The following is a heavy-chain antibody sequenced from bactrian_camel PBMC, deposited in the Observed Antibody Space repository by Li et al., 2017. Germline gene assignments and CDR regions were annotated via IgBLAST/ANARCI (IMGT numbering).Heavy chain of an antibody. V-gene: IGHV3S53*01. CDR3: ASFGPTALSCGLWYKYTD. Sequence: QVQLVESGGGSVQAGGYLKLSCAAFGDGYSRRKKGWWRQPPGKQREWVATHVTDDSARYADSVKGRFTISQDNAKKTIDLEMNSLKPEDTAMYYCASFGPTALSCGLWYKYTDWGQGTQVTVS. CDR1: GDGYSRRK. J-gene: IGHJ4*01. CDR2: HVTDDSA. D-gene: IGHD5*01.